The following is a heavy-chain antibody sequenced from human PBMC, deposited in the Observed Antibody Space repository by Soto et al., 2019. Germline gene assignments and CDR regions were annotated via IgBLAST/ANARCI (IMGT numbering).Heavy chain of an antibody. CDR2: VYARGGT. D-gene: IGHD2-15*01. V-gene: IGHV4-4*07. Sequence: SETLSLTCTVSGASINDYYWNWIRQPAGKGLEWIGRVYARGGTYYNPSLQSRLTMSLDTSKNQLSLSLSSVTAADAAVYYCARVKLAGRGGFDYWGLGTLVTVSS. J-gene: IGHJ4*02. CDR3: ARVKLAGRGGFDY. CDR1: GASINDYY.